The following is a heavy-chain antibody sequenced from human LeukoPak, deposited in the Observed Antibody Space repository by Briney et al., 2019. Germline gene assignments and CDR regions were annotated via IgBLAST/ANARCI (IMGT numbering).Heavy chain of an antibody. V-gene: IGHV4-61*02. Sequence: SETLSLTCIVSGGSISRGSYYWNWIRQPAGKGLEWMGRIYNSGSTNYNPSLKSRVTISTDMSKNQFSLKLNSVTAADTAVYYCARAYDFWSGYHPLVWGKGTTVTVSS. CDR2: IYNSGST. D-gene: IGHD3-3*01. J-gene: IGHJ6*04. CDR3: ARAYDFWSGYHPLV. CDR1: GGSISRGSYY.